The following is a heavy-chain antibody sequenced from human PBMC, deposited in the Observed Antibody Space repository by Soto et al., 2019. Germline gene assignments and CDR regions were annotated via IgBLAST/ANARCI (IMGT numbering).Heavy chain of an antibody. V-gene: IGHV1-3*01. CDR3: ARTPRTTVTTPKYSFDY. J-gene: IGHJ4*02. Sequence: ASVKVSCKASGYTFTSYAMHWVRQAPGQRLEWMGWINAGNGNTKYSQKFQGRVTITRDTSASTAYMELSSLRSEDTAVYYCARTPRTTVTTPKYSFDYWGQGTLVTVSS. CDR2: INAGNGNT. CDR1: GYTFTSYA. D-gene: IGHD4-17*01.